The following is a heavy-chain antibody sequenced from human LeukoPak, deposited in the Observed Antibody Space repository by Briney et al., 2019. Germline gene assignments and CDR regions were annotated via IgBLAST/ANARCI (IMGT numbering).Heavy chain of an antibody. J-gene: IGHJ4*02. Sequence: SETLSLTCTVSGGSLSGYYWTWIRQPPVKGLEWIGYIYFGGSTNYNPSLKSRITMSLDTSKNQFSLKLSSVTAADTAVYYCAREGGFGSSWYPHWGQGTLVTVSS. CDR3: AREGGFGSSWYPH. CDR1: GGSLSGYY. V-gene: IGHV4-59*01. D-gene: IGHD6-13*01. CDR2: IYFGGST.